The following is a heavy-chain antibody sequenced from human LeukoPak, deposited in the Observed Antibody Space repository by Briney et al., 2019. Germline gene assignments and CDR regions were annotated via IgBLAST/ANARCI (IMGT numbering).Heavy chain of an antibody. D-gene: IGHD7-27*01. V-gene: IGHV3-23*01. J-gene: IGHJ4*02. Sequence: GGSLRLSCAASGFTVSSYCMSWVRQAPAKGLEFVSRISGSGGSRYYGDSVKGRFTVSRDNYKTKLFLQMNSLRAADTDVYYCAKDGGLWVSAHWGDSWGRGTMVTVS. CDR2: ISGSGGSR. CDR3: AKDGGLWVSAHWGDS. CDR1: GFTVSSYC.